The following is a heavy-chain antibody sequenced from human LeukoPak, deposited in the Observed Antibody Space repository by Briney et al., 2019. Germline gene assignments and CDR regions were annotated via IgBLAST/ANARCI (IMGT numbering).Heavy chain of an antibody. D-gene: IGHD4-17*01. CDR3: ARDFKFGDENDC. V-gene: IGHV3-23*01. Sequence: ASLTLSCEASGFRFVTYAMAWVRPAPGEGLEWVSGIRGHVGATYYADSMKGRFTNSRDNSKETGYLRMGSLTFEDTAWYYCARDFKFGDENDCWGQGALVTVSS. J-gene: IGHJ4*02. CDR1: GFRFVTYA. CDR2: IRGHVGAT.